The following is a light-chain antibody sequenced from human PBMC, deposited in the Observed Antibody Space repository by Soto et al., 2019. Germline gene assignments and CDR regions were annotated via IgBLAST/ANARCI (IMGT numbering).Light chain of an antibody. CDR1: QSVSRNY. CDR2: DAS. J-gene: IGKJ3*01. CDR3: QHYSSSPFT. Sequence: EIVLTQSPGTLSLSPGERATLSCRASQSVSRNYLAWYQQKPGQAPRLLIYDASSRATGIPERFSGSGSGTDFTLTISRLEPEDFAVYYCQHYSSSPFTFGPGTKLDIK. V-gene: IGKV3-20*01.